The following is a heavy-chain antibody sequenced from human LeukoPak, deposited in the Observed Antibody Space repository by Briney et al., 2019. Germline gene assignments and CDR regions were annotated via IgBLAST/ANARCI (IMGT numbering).Heavy chain of an antibody. V-gene: IGHV4-34*01. J-gene: IGHJ4*02. CDR3: ARGRRVVPAAISTVHPRAQRFDY. Sequence: KPSETLSLTCAVYGGSFSGYCWSWIRQPPGKGLEWIGEINHSGSTNYNPSLKSRVTISVDTSKNQFSLKLSSVTAADTAVYYCARGRRVVPAAISTVHPRAQRFDYWGQGTLVTVSS. CDR2: INHSGST. CDR1: GGSFSGYC. D-gene: IGHD2-2*02.